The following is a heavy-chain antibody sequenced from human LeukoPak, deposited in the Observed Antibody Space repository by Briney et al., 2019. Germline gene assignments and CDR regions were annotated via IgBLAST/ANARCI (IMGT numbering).Heavy chain of an antibody. CDR2: IYTSGST. V-gene: IGHV4-61*02. CDR1: GGSISSGSYY. D-gene: IGHD3-22*01. CDR3: ARDEDYYDSSGFRNSFDP. Sequence: SETLSLTCTVSGGSISSGSYYWSWIRQPAGKGLEWIGRIYTSGSTNYNPSLKSRVTISVDTSKNQFSLKLSSVTAADTAVYYCARDEDYYDSSGFRNSFDPWGQGTLVTVSS. J-gene: IGHJ5*02.